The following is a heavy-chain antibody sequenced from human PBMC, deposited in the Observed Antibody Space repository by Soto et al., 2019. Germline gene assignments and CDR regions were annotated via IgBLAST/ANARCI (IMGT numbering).Heavy chain of an antibody. V-gene: IGHV5-51*01. Sequence: PGESLKISCMGSSNTFTNYWIAWVRQMSGKGLEWMGSISPGDSDTRYSPSLQGQVSISADTSISTAYLQWTSLKASDTAMYYCARSRRGAYSSGWYSPSGYYNYGIDVWGQGTKVTVSS. CDR3: ARSRRGAYSSGWYSPSGYYNYGIDV. CDR1: SNTFTNYW. CDR2: ISPGDSDT. D-gene: IGHD6-19*01. J-gene: IGHJ6*02.